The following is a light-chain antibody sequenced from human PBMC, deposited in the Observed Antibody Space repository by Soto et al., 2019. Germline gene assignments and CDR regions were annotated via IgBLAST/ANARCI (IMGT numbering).Light chain of an antibody. V-gene: IGLV2-14*01. CDR3: SSYTSSSTSV. Sequence: QSVLTQPAAVSGSPGQSITISCTGTISDVGGYSYVSWYQQHPGNAPKLMIYEVNYRPSGVSNRFSGSKSGNTASLTISGLQAEDEADYYCSSYTSSSTSVFGTGTKLTGL. CDR1: ISDVGGYSY. J-gene: IGLJ1*01. CDR2: EVN.